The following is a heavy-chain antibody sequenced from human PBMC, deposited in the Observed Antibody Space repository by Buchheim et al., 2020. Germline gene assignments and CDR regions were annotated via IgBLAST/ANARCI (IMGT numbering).Heavy chain of an antibody. J-gene: IGHJ6*02. Sequence: QVQLVQSGAEVKKPGASVKVSCKASGYTFTSYYMHWVRQAPGQGLEWMGIINPSGGSTSYAQKFQGRGTMTREPSTSTVYMELSSLRSEDTAVYYCARELSSSSPYYYYGMDVWGQGTT. V-gene: IGHV1-46*03. D-gene: IGHD6-6*01. CDR3: ARELSSSSPYYYYGMDV. CDR1: GYTFTSYY. CDR2: INPSGGST.